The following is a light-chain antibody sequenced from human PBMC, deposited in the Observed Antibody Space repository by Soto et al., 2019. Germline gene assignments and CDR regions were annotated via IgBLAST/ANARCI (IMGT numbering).Light chain of an antibody. Sequence: EIVLTQSPGTLSLSPGEIATLAFRARQTINKNYFAWYQQKPGQAPRPLMYSASSRATGIPDRFSGSGSGTAFTLTISRLEPEDFAVYYCQYSGRSPLTFGGGTKVDIK. CDR3: QYSGRSPLT. CDR1: QTINKNY. J-gene: IGKJ4*01. V-gene: IGKV3-20*01. CDR2: SAS.